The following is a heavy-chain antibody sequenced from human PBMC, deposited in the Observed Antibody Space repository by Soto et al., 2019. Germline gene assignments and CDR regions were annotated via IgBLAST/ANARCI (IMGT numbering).Heavy chain of an antibody. D-gene: IGHD1-1*01. CDR3: ARDWEPTSDAFDI. J-gene: IGHJ3*02. Sequence: SVKVSCKASGGTFSSYAISWVRQAPGQGLEWMGGIIPIFGTANYAQKFQGRVAITADESTSTAYMELSSLRSEDTAVYYCARDWEPTSDAFDIWGQGTMVPFSS. CDR2: IIPIFGTA. CDR1: GGTFSSYA. V-gene: IGHV1-69*13.